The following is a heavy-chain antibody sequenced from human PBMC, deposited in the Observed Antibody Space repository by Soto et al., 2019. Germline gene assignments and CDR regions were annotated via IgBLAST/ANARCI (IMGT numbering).Heavy chain of an antibody. V-gene: IGHV3-30-3*01. CDR1: GFTVSSYA. CDR3: ARDFDY. Sequence: QVQLVESGGGVVQPGRSLRLSCAASGFTVSSYAMHWVRQAPGKGLEWVAVISYDGSKKYYADSVKGRFTISRDNSKNTLYLQMNSLRTEDTAVYYCARDFDYWGQGTLVTVSS. J-gene: IGHJ4*02. CDR2: ISYDGSKK.